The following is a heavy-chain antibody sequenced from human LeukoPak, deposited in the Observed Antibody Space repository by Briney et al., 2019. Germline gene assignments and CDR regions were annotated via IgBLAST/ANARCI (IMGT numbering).Heavy chain of an antibody. D-gene: IGHD5-12*01. CDR2: LYPDGRT. Sequence: GGSLRLSCAAAGFTVSSNYMSWVRQAPGKGLGWVSVLYPDGRTVYTASVKGRFTISRDNSKNTLYLQMNSLRAGDTALYYCARTLVATGTDAFDIWGQGTLVTVSS. CDR1: GFTVSSNY. V-gene: IGHV3-66*01. CDR3: ARTLVATGTDAFDI. J-gene: IGHJ3*02.